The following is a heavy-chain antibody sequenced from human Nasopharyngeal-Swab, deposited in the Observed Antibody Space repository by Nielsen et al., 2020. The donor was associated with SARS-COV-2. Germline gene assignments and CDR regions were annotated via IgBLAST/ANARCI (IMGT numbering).Heavy chain of an antibody. CDR3: AKDLGVGYYDSSGYYSDAFDI. J-gene: IGHJ3*02. CDR2: ITGSGGTT. Sequence: VRQAPGKGLEWLSSITGSGGTTYYTDSVKGRFTISRDNSKNTLYLQMNSLRAEDTAVYYCAKDLGVGYYDSSGYYSDAFDIWGQGTMVTVSS. V-gene: IGHV3-23*01. D-gene: IGHD3-22*01.